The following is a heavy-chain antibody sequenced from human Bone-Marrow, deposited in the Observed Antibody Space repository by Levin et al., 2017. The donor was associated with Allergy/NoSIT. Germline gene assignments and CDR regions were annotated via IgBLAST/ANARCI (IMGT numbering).Heavy chain of an antibody. V-gene: IGHV4-39*01. Sequence: SETLSLTCTVSGASLSKSSDYWGWIRQSPGKGLEWIGTVFYGGRTYSDPSLKRRVTISVDMSYNRFSLRLSSVTAADTAVYYCAGRTSGTTYDAFDVWGQGTLVTVSS. J-gene: IGHJ3*01. CDR3: AGRTSGTTYDAFDV. CDR2: VFYGGRT. D-gene: IGHD1-1*01. CDR1: GASLSKSSDY.